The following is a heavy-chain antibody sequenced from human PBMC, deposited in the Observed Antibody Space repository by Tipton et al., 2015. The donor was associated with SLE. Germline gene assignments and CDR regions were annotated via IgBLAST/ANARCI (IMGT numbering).Heavy chain of an antibody. CDR2: IYTNENT. Sequence: TLSLTCTVSGGSFSNSDYYWGWIRHPPGKGLEWIGRIYTNENTNYNPSLKSRVTMSVDTSKNHFSLKLISVTAADTAVYYCARGSVVADDYWGQGTLVTVSS. V-gene: IGHV4-39*07. D-gene: IGHD2-15*01. J-gene: IGHJ4*01. CDR3: ARGSVVADDY. CDR1: GGSFSNSDYY.